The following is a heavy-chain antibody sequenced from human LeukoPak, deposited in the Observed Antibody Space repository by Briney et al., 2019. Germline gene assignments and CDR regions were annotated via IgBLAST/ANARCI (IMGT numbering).Heavy chain of an antibody. D-gene: IGHD6-19*01. CDR3: ARILDSAWGELGY. V-gene: IGHV3-30*02. CDR2: IRSDGSNK. Sequence: GGSLRLSCAGSGFSFSSYGMHWVRQAPGKGLEWMAFIRSDGSNKYYADSVKGRFTISRDNSKNTLYLQMNSLRAEDAAVYYCARILDSAWGELGYWGHGTLVTVSS. J-gene: IGHJ4*01. CDR1: GFSFSSYG.